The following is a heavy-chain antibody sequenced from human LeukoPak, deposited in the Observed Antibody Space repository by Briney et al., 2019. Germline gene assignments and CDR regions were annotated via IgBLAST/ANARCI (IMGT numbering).Heavy chain of an antibody. J-gene: IGHJ5*02. Sequence: ASVKVSCKASGYTFTGYYMHWVRQAPGQGLEWMGWINPNSGGTNYAQKFQGRVTMTRDTSISTAYMELSRLRSDDTAVYYCARAEIPGYCSGGSCYSGNWFDPWGQGTLVTVSS. D-gene: IGHD2-15*01. CDR2: INPNSGGT. CDR3: ARAEIPGYCSGGSCYSGNWFDP. CDR1: GYTFTGYY. V-gene: IGHV1-2*02.